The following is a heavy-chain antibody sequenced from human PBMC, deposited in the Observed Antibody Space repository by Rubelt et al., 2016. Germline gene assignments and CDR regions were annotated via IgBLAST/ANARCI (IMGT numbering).Heavy chain of an antibody. D-gene: IGHD4-23*01. Sequence: QVQLVQSGAEVKKPGASVKVSCKASGYTFTSYAMHWVRQAPGQRLEWMGWINAGNGNKKYSQKFQGRGTITRDTSASTAYMELSSLGSEDTAVYYCARGRAVKLADSGGNDYWGQGTLVTVSS. CDR3: ARGRAVKLADSGGNDY. V-gene: IGHV1-3*01. CDR2: INAGNGNK. CDR1: GYTFTSYA. J-gene: IGHJ4*02.